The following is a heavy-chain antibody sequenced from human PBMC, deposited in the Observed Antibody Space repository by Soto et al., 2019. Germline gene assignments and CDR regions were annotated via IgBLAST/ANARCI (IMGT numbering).Heavy chain of an antibody. CDR1: GGSISSYY. D-gene: IGHD4-17*01. Sequence: QVQLQESGPGLVKPSETLSLTCTVSGGSISSYYWSWIRQPPGKGLEWIGYSYYSGSTNNNPSLKSRVTISVDTSKNQFSLKLSSVTAADTALYYCARRGSMTTVTTGAFDIWGQGTMVTVSS. V-gene: IGHV4-59*01. CDR2: SYYSGST. CDR3: ARRGSMTTVTTGAFDI. J-gene: IGHJ3*02.